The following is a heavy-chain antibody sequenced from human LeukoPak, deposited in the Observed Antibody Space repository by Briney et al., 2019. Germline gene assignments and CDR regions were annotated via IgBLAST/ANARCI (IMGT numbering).Heavy chain of an antibody. D-gene: IGHD6-19*01. J-gene: IGHJ4*02. Sequence: ASVKVSCKASGYTFTSYDINWVRQATGQGLEWMGWMNPNSGNTGYAQKFQGRVTMTRNTSISTAYMELSSLRSEDTAVYYCARGVRLYSSGWYYFDYWGQGTLVTVSS. CDR3: ARGVRLYSSGWYYFDY. CDR2: MNPNSGNT. V-gene: IGHV1-8*01. CDR1: GYTFTSYD.